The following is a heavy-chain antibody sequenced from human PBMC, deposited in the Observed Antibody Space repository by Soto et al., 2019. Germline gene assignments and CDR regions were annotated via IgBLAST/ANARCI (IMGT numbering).Heavy chain of an antibody. CDR3: VRDPPGAVPGMSFDY. CDR1: GFIFSTCS. Sequence: EVQLVESGGGLVQPGGSLRLSCAASGFIFSTCSMNWVRQAPGKGLEWVSYLSSSISTIYYADSVKGRFTISRDNAKNSLYLQMNSLRAEDTAVYYCVRDPPGAVPGMSFDYWGQGTLVIVSS. J-gene: IGHJ4*02. V-gene: IGHV3-48*01. CDR2: LSSSISTI. D-gene: IGHD6-19*01.